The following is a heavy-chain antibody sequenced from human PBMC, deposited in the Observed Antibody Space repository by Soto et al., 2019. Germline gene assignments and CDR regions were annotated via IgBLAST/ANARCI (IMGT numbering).Heavy chain of an antibody. D-gene: IGHD6-19*01. Sequence: PSETLSLTCTVSGGSISSYYWSWIRQPPGKGLEWIGYICYSGSTNYNPSLKSRVTISVDTSKNQFSLKLSSVTAADTAVYYCARDYHSGGAFDIWGQGTMVTVSS. CDR3: ARDYHSGGAFDI. J-gene: IGHJ3*02. V-gene: IGHV4-59*01. CDR2: ICYSGST. CDR1: GGSISSYY.